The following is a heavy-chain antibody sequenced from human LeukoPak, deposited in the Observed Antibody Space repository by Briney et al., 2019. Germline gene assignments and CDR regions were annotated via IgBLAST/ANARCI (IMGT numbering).Heavy chain of an antibody. CDR3: AKDTIVGATGFDY. J-gene: IGHJ4*02. CDR2: IRYDGSNK. D-gene: IGHD1-26*01. V-gene: IGHV3-30*02. Sequence: GGSLRLSCAASGFTFSSYGMHLVRQAPGKGPEWVAFIRYDGSNKYYADSVKGRFTISRDNSKNTLYLQMNSLRAEDTAVYYCAKDTIVGATGFDYWGQGTLVTVSS. CDR1: GFTFSSYG.